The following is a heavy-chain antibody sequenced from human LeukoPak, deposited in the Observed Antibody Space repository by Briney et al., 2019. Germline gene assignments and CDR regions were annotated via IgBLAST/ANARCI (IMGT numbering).Heavy chain of an antibody. CDR2: IRYGADST. CDR3: AKGLTTHDC. D-gene: IGHD4-11*01. CDR1: GLTFTDYA. V-gene: IGHV3-23*01. Sequence: GGTLRLSCAASGLTFTDYARTWVRQAPGKGLEWVSTIRYGADSTYYADSVKGRFTISRDNSKNTLYLQMNSLRADDPAVYYCAKGLTTHDCWGQGTLVTVSS. J-gene: IGHJ4*02.